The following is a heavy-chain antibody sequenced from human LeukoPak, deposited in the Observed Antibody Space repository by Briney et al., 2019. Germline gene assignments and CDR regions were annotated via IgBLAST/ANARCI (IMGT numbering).Heavy chain of an antibody. CDR1: GGSISSYY. D-gene: IGHD3-10*01. V-gene: IGHV4-59*12. CDR2: IYYSGST. Sequence: PSETLSLTCTVSGGSISSYYWSWIRQPPGKGLEWIGYIYYSGSTYYNPSLKSRVTISVDRSKNQFSLKLSSVTAADTAVYYCARDRPALVRGVSGAFDIWGQGTMVTVSS. J-gene: IGHJ3*02. CDR3: ARDRPALVRGVSGAFDI.